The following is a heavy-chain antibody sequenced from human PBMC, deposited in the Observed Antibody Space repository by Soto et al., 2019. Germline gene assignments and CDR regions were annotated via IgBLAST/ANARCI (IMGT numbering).Heavy chain of an antibody. CDR2: INAGNGNT. CDR1: GYTFTSYA. V-gene: IGHV1-3*01. CDR3: ARDHVYDFWSGYYTGAYYYGMDV. Sequence: ASVKVSCKASGYTFTSYAMHWVRQAPGQRLEWMGWINAGNGNTKYSQKFQGRVTITRDTSASTAYMELSSLRSEDTAVYYCARDHVYDFWSGYYTGAYYYGMDVWGQGTTVTVSS. D-gene: IGHD3-3*01. J-gene: IGHJ6*02.